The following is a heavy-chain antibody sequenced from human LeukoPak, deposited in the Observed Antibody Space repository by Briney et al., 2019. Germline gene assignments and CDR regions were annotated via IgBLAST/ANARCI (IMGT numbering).Heavy chain of an antibody. D-gene: IGHD3-22*01. CDR1: GFTFSSYG. V-gene: IGHV3-NL1*01. CDR3: ARETSDYYDSSGYYFAFDY. Sequence: PGGSLRLSCAASGFTFSSYGMHWVRQAPGKGLEWVSVMYSGGSTYYADSVKGRFTTSRDNSKNKLYLQMSSLRAEDTAVYYCARETSDYYDSSGYYFAFDYWGQGSLVTVSS. J-gene: IGHJ4*02. CDR2: MYSGGST.